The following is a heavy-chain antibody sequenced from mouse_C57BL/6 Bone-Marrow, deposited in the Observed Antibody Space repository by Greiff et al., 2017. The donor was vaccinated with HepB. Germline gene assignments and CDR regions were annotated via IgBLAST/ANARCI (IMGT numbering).Heavy chain of an antibody. CDR2: IYPGDGDT. CDR3: ARVNYYGRGGFAY. D-gene: IGHD1-2*01. CDR1: GYAFSSYW. Sequence: QVQLKQSGAELVKPGASVKISCKASGYAFSSYWMNWVKQRPGKGLEWIGQIYPGDGDTNYNGKFKGKATLTADKSSSTAYMQLSSLTSEDSAVYFCARVNYYGRGGFAYWGQGTLVTVSA. V-gene: IGHV1-80*01. J-gene: IGHJ3*01.